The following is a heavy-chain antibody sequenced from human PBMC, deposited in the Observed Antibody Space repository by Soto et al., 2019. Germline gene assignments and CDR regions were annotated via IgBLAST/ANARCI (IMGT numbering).Heavy chain of an antibody. Sequence: QVQLVESGGGWVKPGESLRLSCIGSGFFLSNNWMTWIRQAPGKGLEWVSYISASGDYTIYADSLKGRFTISRDNARNSLWLQINSLTAEDMAVYYCARASGWRQVGVYNYGLDVW. D-gene: IGHD2-8*01. CDR2: ISASGDYT. V-gene: IGHV3-11*06. CDR3: ARASGWRQVGVYNYGLDV. J-gene: IGHJ6*01. CDR1: GFFLSNNW.